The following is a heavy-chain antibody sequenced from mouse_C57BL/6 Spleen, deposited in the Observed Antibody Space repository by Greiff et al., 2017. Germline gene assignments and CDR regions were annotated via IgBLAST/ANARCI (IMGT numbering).Heavy chain of an antibody. CDR1: GYSITSGYY. Sequence: EVQLQESGPGLVKPSQSLSLTCSVTGYSITSGYYWNWIRQFPGNKLEWMGYISYDGSNNYNPSLKNRISITRDTSKNQFFLKLNSVTTEDTATYYCARDPTYYYGSTPFDYWGQGTTLTVSS. V-gene: IGHV3-6*01. J-gene: IGHJ2*01. CDR2: ISYDGSN. CDR3: ARDPTYYYGSTPFDY. D-gene: IGHD1-1*01.